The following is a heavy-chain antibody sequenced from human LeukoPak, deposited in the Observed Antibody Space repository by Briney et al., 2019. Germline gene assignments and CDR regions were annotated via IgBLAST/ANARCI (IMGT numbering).Heavy chain of an antibody. CDR2: VTISGATI. D-gene: IGHD2-21*01. V-gene: IGHV3-48*03. Sequence: GGSLRLSCAASGFTFSSYEMNWVRQAPGKGLEWVSYVTISGATIYYADSVKGRFTISRDNAKNSLYLQMNSLRAEDTAVYYCARQCGGDCFGYWGQGTLVTVSS. J-gene: IGHJ4*02. CDR3: ARQCGGDCFGY. CDR1: GFTFSSYE.